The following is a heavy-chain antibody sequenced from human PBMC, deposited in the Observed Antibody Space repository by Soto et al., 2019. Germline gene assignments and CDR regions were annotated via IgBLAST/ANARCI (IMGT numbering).Heavy chain of an antibody. CDR3: AKAAYYYDSSGYYPERFFGY. CDR2: ISGSGGST. CDR1: GFTFSSYA. Sequence: LRLSCAASGFTFSSYAMSWVRQAPGKGLEWVSAISGSGGSTYYADSVKGRFTISRDNSKNTLYLQMNSLRAEDTAVYYCAKAAYYYDSSGYYPERFFGYWGQGTLVTVSS. V-gene: IGHV3-23*01. J-gene: IGHJ4*02. D-gene: IGHD3-22*01.